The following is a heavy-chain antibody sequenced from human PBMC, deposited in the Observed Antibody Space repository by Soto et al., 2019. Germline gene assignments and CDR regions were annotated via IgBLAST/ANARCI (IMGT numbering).Heavy chain of an antibody. CDR2: INSDGSST. V-gene: IGHV3-74*01. D-gene: IGHD4-17*01. J-gene: IGHJ5*02. CDR1: GFTFSSYW. CDR3: ARDVTTLSLNWFDP. Sequence: EVQLVESGGGLVQPGGSPRLSCAASGFTFSSYWMHWVRQAPGKGLVWVSRINSDGSSTSYADSVKGRFTISRDNAKNTLYLQMNSLRAEDTAVYYCARDVTTLSLNWFDPWGQGTLVTVSS.